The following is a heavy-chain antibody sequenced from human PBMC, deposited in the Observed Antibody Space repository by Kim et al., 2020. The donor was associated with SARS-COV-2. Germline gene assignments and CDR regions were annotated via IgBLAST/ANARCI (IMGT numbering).Heavy chain of an antibody. Sequence: GGSLRLSCAASGFTFSDYYMSWIRQAPGKGLEWVSYISSSGSTIYYADSVKGRFTISRDNAKNSLYLQMNSLRAEDTAVYYCARGPEYYYDSSGYSYYFDYWGQGTLVTVSS. CDR2: ISSSGSTI. J-gene: IGHJ4*02. CDR3: ARGPEYYYDSSGYSYYFDY. D-gene: IGHD3-22*01. V-gene: IGHV3-11*01. CDR1: GFTFSDYY.